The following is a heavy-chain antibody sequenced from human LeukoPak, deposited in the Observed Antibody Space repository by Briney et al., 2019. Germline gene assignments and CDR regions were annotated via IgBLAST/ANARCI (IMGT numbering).Heavy chain of an antibody. CDR2: ISSSSSTI. CDR3: ARAARVLSRVLPVIASYLDAFDI. V-gene: IGHV3-48*01. CDR1: GFTFSSYS. J-gene: IGHJ3*02. D-gene: IGHD2-21*01. Sequence: GGSLRLSCAASGFTFSSYSMNWVRQAPGKGLEWVSYISSSSSTIYYADSVKGRFTISRDNAKNSLYLQMNSLRAEDTAVYYCARAARVLSRVLPVIASYLDAFDIWGQGTMVTVSS.